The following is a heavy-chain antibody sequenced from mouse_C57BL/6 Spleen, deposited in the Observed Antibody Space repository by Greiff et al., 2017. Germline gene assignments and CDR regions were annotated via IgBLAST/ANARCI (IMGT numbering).Heavy chain of an antibody. V-gene: IGHV5-17*01. D-gene: IGHD1-1*01. CDR2: ISSGSSTI. CDR1: GFTFSDYG. CDR3: ATTVVAPGFAY. J-gene: IGHJ3*01. Sequence: EVQLQESGGGLVKPGGSLKLSCAASGFTFSDYGMHWVRQAPEKGLEWVAYISSGSSTIYYAATVKGRFTISRDNAKNTLFLQMTSLRSEDTAMYYCATTVVAPGFAYWGQGTLVTVSA.